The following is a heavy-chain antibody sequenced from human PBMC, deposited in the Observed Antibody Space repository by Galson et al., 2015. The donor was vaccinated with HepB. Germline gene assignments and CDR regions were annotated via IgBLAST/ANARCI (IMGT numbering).Heavy chain of an antibody. Sequence: SLRLSCAASGFTFSDYYMSWLRQAPGKGLEWLSYISHSTLYTNYADSVKGRFTISRDNAKNSLFLQINSLRAEDTAVYYCARVADADYGDHTHFDFWGQGVLVTVSS. CDR1: GFTFSDYY. CDR3: ARVADADYGDHTHFDF. J-gene: IGHJ4*02. D-gene: IGHD4-17*01. V-gene: IGHV3-11*06. CDR2: ISHSTLYT.